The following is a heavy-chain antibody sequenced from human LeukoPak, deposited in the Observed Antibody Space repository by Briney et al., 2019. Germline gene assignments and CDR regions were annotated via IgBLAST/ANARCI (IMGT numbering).Heavy chain of an antibody. Sequence: GGSLRLSCAASGFTFNYAWMSWVRQVPGKGLEWVGQTVSGIDGGTTDYAAPVEGTFTISRDDSKSTLYLQMNSLKIEDTAVYYCTTDEDWNYARKDVWGQGATVIVSS. D-gene: IGHD1-7*01. CDR3: TTDEDWNYARKDV. CDR1: GFTFNYAW. V-gene: IGHV3-15*04. CDR2: TVSGIDGGTT. J-gene: IGHJ6*02.